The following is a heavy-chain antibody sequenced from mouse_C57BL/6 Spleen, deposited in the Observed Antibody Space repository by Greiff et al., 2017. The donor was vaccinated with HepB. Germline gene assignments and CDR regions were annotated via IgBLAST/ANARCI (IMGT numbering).Heavy chain of an antibody. Sequence: VQLQQSGAELVRPGTSVKVSCKASGYAFTNYLIEWVKQRPGQGLEWIGVINPGSGGTNYNEKFKGKATLTADKSSSTAHMKLSSLTSDDSCVFVWARRGLNCDAFAYWGQGTLVTVSA. CDR3: ARRGLNCDAFAY. V-gene: IGHV1-54*01. J-gene: IGHJ3*01. D-gene: IGHD4-1*01. CDR1: GYAFTNYL. CDR2: INPGSGGT.